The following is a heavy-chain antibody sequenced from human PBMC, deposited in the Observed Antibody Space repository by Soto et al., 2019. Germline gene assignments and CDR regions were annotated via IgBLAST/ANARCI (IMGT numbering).Heavy chain of an antibody. CDR2: IYSGGST. J-gene: IGHJ6*03. CDR3: ARERIAAAEVVSDYMDL. CDR1: GFTVSSNY. Sequence: EGQLVESGGGLVQPGGSLRLSCAASGFTVSSNYMSWVRQAPGKGLEWVSVIYSGGSTYYADSVKGRFTISRDNSKNTLYLQMNSLRAEDTAVYYCARERIAAAEVVSDYMDLWGQGTTVTVSS. D-gene: IGHD6-13*01. V-gene: IGHV3-66*01.